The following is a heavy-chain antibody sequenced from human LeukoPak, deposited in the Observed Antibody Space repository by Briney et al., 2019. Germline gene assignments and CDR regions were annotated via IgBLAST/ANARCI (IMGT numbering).Heavy chain of an antibody. J-gene: IGHJ5*02. D-gene: IGHD3-3*01. V-gene: IGHV3-21*01. Sequence: GGSLRLSCAASGFTFSSYSMNWVRQAPGNGLEWVSSISSSSSYIYYADSVKGRFTISRDNAKNSLYLQMNSLRAEDTAVYYCARGTGTIFGVVIKRNWFDPWGQGTLVTVSS. CDR3: ARGTGTIFGVVIKRNWFDP. CDR1: GFTFSSYS. CDR2: ISSSSSYI.